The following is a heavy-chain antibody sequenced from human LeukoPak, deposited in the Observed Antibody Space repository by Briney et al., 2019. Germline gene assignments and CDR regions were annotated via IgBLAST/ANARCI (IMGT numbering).Heavy chain of an antibody. CDR3: ARDRSPTMIVAPEY. V-gene: IGHV3-11*06. CDR2: ISISSYT. CDR1: GFTFSDFY. Sequence: GGSLRLSCAASGFTFSDFYMSWLRQAPGKGLEWVSYISISSYTNYADSVKGRFTISRDNAKNSLYLQMNSLRAEDTAVYYCARDRSPTMIVAPEYWGQGTLATVSS. D-gene: IGHD3-22*01. J-gene: IGHJ4*02.